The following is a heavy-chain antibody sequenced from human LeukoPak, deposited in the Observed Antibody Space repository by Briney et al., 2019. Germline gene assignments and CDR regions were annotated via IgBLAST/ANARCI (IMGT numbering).Heavy chain of an antibody. CDR3: ARQFYGDNRFDY. CDR1: GGSISSSSYY. D-gene: IGHD4-17*01. J-gene: IGHJ4*02. V-gene: IGHV4-39*01. CDR2: IYYSGST. Sequence: SETLSLTCTVSGGSISSSSYYWGWIRQPPGKGLEWIGSIYYSGSTYYNPSLKSRVTISVDTSKNQFSLKLSSVTAADTAVYYCARQFYGDNRFDYWGQGTLVTVSS.